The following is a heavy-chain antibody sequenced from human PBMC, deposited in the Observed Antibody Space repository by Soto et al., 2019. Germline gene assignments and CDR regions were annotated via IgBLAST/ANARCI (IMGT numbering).Heavy chain of an antibody. Sequence: QVQLVESGGGVVQPGRSLRLYCEASGFTSSSYVMHWVRQAPGKGQEWVAVISYDGSNKHYADSVKGRFTISRDNSKNTLYLEMNSLRGEDTAVYSCARGDSYYGMDVWGQGTTVTVSS. V-gene: IGHV3-30*03. CDR2: ISYDGSNK. J-gene: IGHJ6*02. CDR1: GFTSSSYV. CDR3: ARGDSYYGMDV.